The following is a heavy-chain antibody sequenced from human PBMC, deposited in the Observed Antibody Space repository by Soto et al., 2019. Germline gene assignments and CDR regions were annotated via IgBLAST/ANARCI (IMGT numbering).Heavy chain of an antibody. CDR2: ISAYNGNT. CDR1: GYTFTSYG. D-gene: IGHD6-19*01. Sequence: ASVKVSCKASGYTFTSYGISWVRQAPGQGLEWMGWISAYNGNTNYAQKLQGRVTMTTDTSTSTAYMELRSLRSDDTAVYYCARDGTSTEWLVLFAFDIWGQGTMVTVS. CDR3: ARDGTSTEWLVLFAFDI. V-gene: IGHV1-18*01. J-gene: IGHJ3*02.